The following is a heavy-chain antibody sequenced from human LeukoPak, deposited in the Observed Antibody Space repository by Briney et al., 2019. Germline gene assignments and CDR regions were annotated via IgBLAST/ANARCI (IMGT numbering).Heavy chain of an antibody. CDR2: INWSGGST. D-gene: IGHD2-2*01. CDR3: ARAPITSPFYFDY. V-gene: IGHV3-20*04. CDR1: GFAFGEHG. J-gene: IGHJ4*02. Sequence: GGSLRLSCTASGFAFGEHGMSWVRQVPGKGLEWVSGINWSGGSTGYADPLRGRFTISRDNAKNSLYLQMDSLRAEDTALYYCARAPITSPFYFDYWGQGTLVTVSS.